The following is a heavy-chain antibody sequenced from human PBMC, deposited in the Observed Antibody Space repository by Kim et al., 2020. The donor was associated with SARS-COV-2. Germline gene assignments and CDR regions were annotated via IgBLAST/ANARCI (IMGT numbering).Heavy chain of an antibody. J-gene: IGHJ4*02. CDR3: AREPGSSGYYDY. D-gene: IGHD3-22*01. V-gene: IGHV1-3*01. Sequence: ASVKVSCKASGYTFTSYAMHWVRQAPGQRLEWMGWLNAGNGNTKYSQKFQGRVTITRDTSASTAYMELSSLSSEDTAVYYSAREPGSSGYYDYWGQGTLVTVSS. CDR2: LNAGNGNT. CDR1: GYTFTSYA.